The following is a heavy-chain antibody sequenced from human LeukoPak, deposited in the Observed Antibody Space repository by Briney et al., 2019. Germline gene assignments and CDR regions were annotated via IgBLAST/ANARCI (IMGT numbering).Heavy chain of an antibody. CDR3: ARQMATILDGILDY. D-gene: IGHD5-24*01. Sequence: PGGSLRLSCAASGFTFSSYGMHWVRQAPGKGLEWVAVISYDGSNKYYADSVKGRFIISRDNSKNTLYLQMNSLKTEDTALYYCARQMATILDGILDYWGQGTLVTVSS. J-gene: IGHJ4*02. V-gene: IGHV3-30*03. CDR1: GFTFSSYG. CDR2: ISYDGSNK.